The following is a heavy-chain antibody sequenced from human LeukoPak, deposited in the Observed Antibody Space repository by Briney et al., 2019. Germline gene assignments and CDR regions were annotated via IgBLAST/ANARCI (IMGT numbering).Heavy chain of an antibody. CDR3: ARGGSGWNYYYYYMDV. J-gene: IGHJ6*03. CDR1: GGSISSYY. V-gene: IGHV4-4*07. Sequence: NPSETLSLTCTVSGGSISSYYWSWIRQPAGKGLEWIGRIYTSGSTNYNPSLKSRVTISVDTSKNQFSLKLSSVTAADTAVYYCARGGSGWNYYYYYMDVWGKGTTVTISS. D-gene: IGHD6-19*01. CDR2: IYTSGST.